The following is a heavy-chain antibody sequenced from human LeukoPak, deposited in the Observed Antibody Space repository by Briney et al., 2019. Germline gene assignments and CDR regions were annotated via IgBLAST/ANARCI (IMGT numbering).Heavy chain of an antibody. CDR2: IYYSGST. D-gene: IGHD2-2*01. J-gene: IGHJ5*02. CDR3: ARGIVVPAARFDP. CDR1: GGSISSYY. V-gene: IGHV4-59*01. Sequence: SETLSLTCTVSGGSISSYYWSWLRQPPGKGLEWIGYIYYSGSTNYNPSLKSRVTISVDTSKNQFSLKLNSVTAVDTAVYYCARGIVVPAARFDPWGQGTLVTVSS.